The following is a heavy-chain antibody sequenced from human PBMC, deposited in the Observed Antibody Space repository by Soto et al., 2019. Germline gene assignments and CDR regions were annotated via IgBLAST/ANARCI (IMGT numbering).Heavy chain of an antibody. CDR3: GRKTGTRDSPFDY. CDR1: GGSISSSSYY. J-gene: IGHJ4*02. CDR2: IYYSGST. V-gene: IGHV4-39*01. Sequence: QLQLQESGPGLVKPSETLSLTCTVSGGSISSSSYYWGWIRQPPGKGLEWIGSIYYSGSTYYNPSLKSRVTISVDTSKNQFSLKLSSVTAADTAVYYCGRKTGTRDSPFDYWGQGTLVTVSS. D-gene: IGHD1-1*01.